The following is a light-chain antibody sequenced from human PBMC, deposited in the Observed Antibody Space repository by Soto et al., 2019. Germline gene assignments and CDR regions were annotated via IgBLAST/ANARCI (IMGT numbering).Light chain of an antibody. J-gene: IGKJ1*01. CDR1: QSITSY. CDR3: QKSYSPPLK. CDR2: AAS. V-gene: IGKV1-39*01. Sequence: DIQLTHSPASLSASVVYTVTITFRSSQSITSYLNWYQQKPGTGPKLLIWAASSLQSGAPSRFSGSVSGTDFTLTISSLQPEDFATYYCQKSYSPPLKFGQGTKVDIK.